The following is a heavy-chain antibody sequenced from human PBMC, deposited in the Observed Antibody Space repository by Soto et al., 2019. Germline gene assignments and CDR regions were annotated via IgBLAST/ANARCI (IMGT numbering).Heavy chain of an antibody. J-gene: IGHJ4*02. CDR3: AKDYSSSWSHFDY. D-gene: IGHD6-13*01. CDR2: ISWDGGST. V-gene: IGHV3-43*01. Sequence: GGSLRLSCAASGFTFDDYTMHWVRQAPGKGPEWVSLISWDGGSTYYADSVKGRFTISRDNSKNSLYLQMNSLRTEDTALYYCAKDYSSSWSHFDYWGQGTLVTVSS. CDR1: GFTFDDYT.